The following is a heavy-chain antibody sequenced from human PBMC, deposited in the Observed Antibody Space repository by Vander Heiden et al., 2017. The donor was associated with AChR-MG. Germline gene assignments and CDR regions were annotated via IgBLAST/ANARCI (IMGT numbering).Heavy chain of an antibody. Sequence: QLHLQESGPRLVKPSGTLSLTCTVSGGSISSDDNFWGWIRQPPGKGLEWIGNFFHSGSPYYNPSLKSRVTIFVDTSKNQFSLRLTSVTAADTAVYYCARGSMVTKRTLDYWGQGALVIVSS. CDR1: GGSISSDDNF. V-gene: IGHV4-39*01. J-gene: IGHJ4*02. CDR3: ARGSMVTKRTLDY. CDR2: FFHSGSP. D-gene: IGHD4-17*01.